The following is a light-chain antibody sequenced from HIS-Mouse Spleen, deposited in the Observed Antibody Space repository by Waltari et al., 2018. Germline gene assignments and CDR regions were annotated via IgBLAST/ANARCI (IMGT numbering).Light chain of an antibody. CDR1: SSNIGSNY. V-gene: IGLV1-47*01. CDR3: AAWDDSLSGPV. CDR2: RNN. J-gene: IGLJ3*02. Sequence: QSVLTQPPSASGTPGQRVTISCSGSSSNIGSNYVYWYQQLPGTAPKPLLYRNNQRPSGVPDRFSGSQSGPSASLAISGLRSEDEADYYCAAWDDSLSGPVFGGGTKLTVL.